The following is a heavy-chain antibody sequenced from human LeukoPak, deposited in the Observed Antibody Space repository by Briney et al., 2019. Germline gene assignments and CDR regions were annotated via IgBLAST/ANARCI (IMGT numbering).Heavy chain of an antibody. D-gene: IGHD2-2*01. V-gene: IGHV3-15*01. Sequence: GGSLRLSCAASGFTFSNAWMSWVRQAPGKGLEWVGRIKSKTDGGTTDYAAPVKGIFTIPRDDSKNTLYLQMSSLKTEDTAVYYCTTESIVVVPAAYYYYYMDVWGKGTTVTVSS. J-gene: IGHJ6*03. CDR2: IKSKTDGGTT. CDR3: TTESIVVVPAAYYYYYMDV. CDR1: GFTFSNAW.